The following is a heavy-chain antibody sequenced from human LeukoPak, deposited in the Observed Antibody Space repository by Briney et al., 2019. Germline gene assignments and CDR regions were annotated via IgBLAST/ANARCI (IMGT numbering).Heavy chain of an antibody. J-gene: IGHJ4*02. D-gene: IGHD1-26*01. CDR3: ARDLSVGSKPDLGFDY. Sequence: GGSLRLSCAASEFSVGSNYMTWVRQAPGKGLEWVSLIYSGGSTYYAGSVKGRFTISRDNAKNSLYLQMNSLRAEDTAVYYCARDLSVGSKPDLGFDYWGQGTLVTVSS. CDR1: EFSVGSNY. V-gene: IGHV3-66*01. CDR2: IYSGGST.